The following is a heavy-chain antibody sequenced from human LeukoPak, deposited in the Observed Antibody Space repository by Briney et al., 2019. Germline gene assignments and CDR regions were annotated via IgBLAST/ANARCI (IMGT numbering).Heavy chain of an antibody. V-gene: IGHV1-46*01. Sequence: ASVKVSCKASGYTFTNYYIHWVRQAPGQGLEWMGIINPIGGTTDYAQKFQGRVTMTRDTSTSTVYMELSSLRSEDTAVYYCARQQGLQNLNFDYWGQGTLVTVSS. CDR1: GYTFTNYY. CDR3: ARQQGLQNLNFDY. CDR2: INPIGGTT. D-gene: IGHD4-11*01. J-gene: IGHJ4*02.